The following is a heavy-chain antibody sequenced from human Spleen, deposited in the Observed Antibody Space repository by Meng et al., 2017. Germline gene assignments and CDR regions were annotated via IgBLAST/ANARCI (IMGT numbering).Heavy chain of an antibody. J-gene: IGHJ4*02. CDR2: IGYSGTI. CDR1: GGSTTSTSYY. D-gene: IGHD3-22*01. Sequence: QLHLQESGPGLVKPSETLSLTCTVSGGSTTSTSYYWDWIRQSPAKGLEWIGTIGYSGTIVYNPSLSSRVTMTLDTSKNQFSLKLSSVTAPDTAVYYCARRVHDGSGHHYFDYWGQGTLVTVSS. CDR3: ARRVHDGSGHHYFDY. V-gene: IGHV4-39*01.